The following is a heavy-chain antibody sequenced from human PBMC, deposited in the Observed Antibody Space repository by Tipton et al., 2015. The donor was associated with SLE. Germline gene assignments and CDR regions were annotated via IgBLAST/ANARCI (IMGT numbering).Heavy chain of an antibody. CDR1: GGSISSYY. J-gene: IGHJ4*02. V-gene: IGHV4-59*01. Sequence: LRLSCTVSGGSISSYYWSWLRQPPGKGLEWIGYIYYSGSTNYNPSLKSRVTISVDTSKNQFSLKLSSVTAADTAVYYCARGTAEAYYDSSGLGYFDYWGQGTLVTVSS. D-gene: IGHD3-22*01. CDR2: IYYSGST. CDR3: ARGTAEAYYDSSGLGYFDY.